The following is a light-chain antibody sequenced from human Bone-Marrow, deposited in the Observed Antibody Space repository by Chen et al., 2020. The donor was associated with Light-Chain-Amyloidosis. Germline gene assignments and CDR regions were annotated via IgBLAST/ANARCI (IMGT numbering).Light chain of an antibody. J-gene: IGLJ3*02. CDR3: VLYVGSGIWV. V-gene: IGLV8-61*01. CDR2: STN. CDR1: SGSVSTNYY. Sequence: QTVVTQEPSIAVSPGGTVTLTCGLSSGSVSTNYYSAWYHQTPGQAPRTLIYSTNTRSSGVPDRFSGSILGNKAALTITGAQADDESDYYCVLYVGSGIWVFGGGTKLTVL.